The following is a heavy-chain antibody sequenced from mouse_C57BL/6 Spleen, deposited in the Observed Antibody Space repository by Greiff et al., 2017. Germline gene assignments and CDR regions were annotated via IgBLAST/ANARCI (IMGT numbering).Heavy chain of an antibody. CDR3: AREGSKGGFAY. D-gene: IGHD1-3*01. V-gene: IGHV1-18*01. CDR2: INPNNGGT. CDR1: GYTFTDYN. J-gene: IGHJ3*01. Sequence: VQLQQSGPELVKPGASVKIPCKASGYTFTDYNMDWVKQSHGKSLEWIGDINPNNGGTIYNQKFKGKATLTVDKSSSTAYMELRSLTSEDTAVYYCAREGSKGGFAYWGQGTLVTVSA.